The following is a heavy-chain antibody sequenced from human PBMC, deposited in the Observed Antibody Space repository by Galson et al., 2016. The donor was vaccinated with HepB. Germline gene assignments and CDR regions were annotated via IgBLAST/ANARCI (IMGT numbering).Heavy chain of an antibody. CDR1: GFTFSSYA. V-gene: IGHV3-23*01. CDR3: AKMGTRVITTYYFDY. CDR2: SSDSGSTT. D-gene: IGHD3-16*01. J-gene: IGHJ4*02. Sequence: SLRLSCAASGFTFSSYAMTWVRQAPGKGLEWVSLSSDSGSTTYYADSLKDRFTISRDNPKNTLYLQMNSLRAEDTAVYYCAKMGTRVITTYYFDYWGQGTLVTVSS.